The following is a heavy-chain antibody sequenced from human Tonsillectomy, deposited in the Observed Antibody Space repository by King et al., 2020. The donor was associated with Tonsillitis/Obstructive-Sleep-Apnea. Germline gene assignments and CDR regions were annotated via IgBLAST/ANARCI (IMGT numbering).Heavy chain of an antibody. V-gene: IGHV3-11*05. CDR1: GFTFSDYY. D-gene: IGHD6-6*01. CDR2: ISSSSSYT. CDR3: ARDFRLRRLIDY. J-gene: IGHJ4*02. Sequence: VQLVESGGGLVKPGGSLRLSCAASGFTFSDYYMSWIRQAPGKGLEWVSYISSSSSYTNYADSVKGRFTISRDNAKNSLYLQMNSLRAEDTAVYYCARDFRLRRLIDYWGQGTLVTVSS.